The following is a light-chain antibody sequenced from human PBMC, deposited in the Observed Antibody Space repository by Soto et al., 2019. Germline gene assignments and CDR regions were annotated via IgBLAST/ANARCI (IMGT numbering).Light chain of an antibody. CDR3: QQAFSFPIT. Sequence: DIQMTQSPSSVSASVGDRVTITCRASQGIATWLAWYQQKPGKAPKLLIYGASTLQSGVPLRFSGSGSGTDFTLTISSLQPEDSATYYCQQAFSFPITFGQGTRLEIK. V-gene: IGKV1-12*01. CDR2: GAS. J-gene: IGKJ5*01. CDR1: QGIATW.